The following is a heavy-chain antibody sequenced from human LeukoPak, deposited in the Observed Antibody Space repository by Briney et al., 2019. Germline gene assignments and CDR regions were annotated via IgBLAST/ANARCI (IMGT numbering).Heavy chain of an antibody. Sequence: PGGSLRLTCTASGFTFSDCGMNWFRQAPGKGLEWVSSISYRSSHMYYADSVKGRFTISRDNAENSLYLQMNSLRAEDTAVYYCGRAFPPLRTAAAGDYWGQGTLVTVSS. CDR3: GRAFPPLRTAAAGDY. CDR2: ISYRSSHM. J-gene: IGHJ4*02. V-gene: IGHV3-21*01. CDR1: GFTFSDCG. D-gene: IGHD6-13*01.